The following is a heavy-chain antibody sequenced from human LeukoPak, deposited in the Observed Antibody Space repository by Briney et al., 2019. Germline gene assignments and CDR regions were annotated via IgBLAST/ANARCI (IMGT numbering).Heavy chain of an antibody. Sequence: GGSLRLSCAASGFTFSSCAMSWVRQAPGKGLEWVSAISGSGGSAYYADSVKGRFTISRDNSKNTLYLQMNSLRAEDTAVYYCAKDLKLLWFGGLNPFDYWGQGTLVTVSS. CDR1: GFTFSSCA. J-gene: IGHJ4*02. V-gene: IGHV3-23*01. CDR3: AKDLKLLWFGGLNPFDY. D-gene: IGHD3-10*01. CDR2: ISGSGGSA.